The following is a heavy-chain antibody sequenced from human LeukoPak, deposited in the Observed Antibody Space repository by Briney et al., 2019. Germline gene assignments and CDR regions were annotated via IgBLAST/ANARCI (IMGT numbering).Heavy chain of an antibody. Sequence: SVKVSCKASGHTFDRFPINWVRLAPGQELEWMGRIIPVFDMTHYAPKFQGRITMTADTSTTTVYMELRSLKSEDTAVYFCAKGPHDYGDFVYLWGQGTRVTVSS. CDR1: GHTFDRFP. D-gene: IGHD4-17*01. V-gene: IGHV1-69*04. J-gene: IGHJ5*02. CDR2: IIPVFDMT. CDR3: AKGPHDYGDFVYL.